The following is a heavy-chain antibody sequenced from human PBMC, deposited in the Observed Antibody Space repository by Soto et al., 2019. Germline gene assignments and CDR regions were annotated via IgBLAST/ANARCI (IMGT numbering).Heavy chain of an antibody. CDR1: GGTFSSYG. J-gene: IGHJ4*02. V-gene: IGHV1-69*12. D-gene: IGHD3-22*01. CDR2: TIPNFGTA. Sequence: QVQLVQSGAEVKKPGSSVKVSCKASGGTFSSYGISWVRQAPGQGLEWMGGTIPNFGTAHDALKFQGRVTISADESTRTAYMELSSLRYEDTAVHYCARMRSDSSAYDLDYWGQGTPVTVSS. CDR3: ARMRSDSSAYDLDY.